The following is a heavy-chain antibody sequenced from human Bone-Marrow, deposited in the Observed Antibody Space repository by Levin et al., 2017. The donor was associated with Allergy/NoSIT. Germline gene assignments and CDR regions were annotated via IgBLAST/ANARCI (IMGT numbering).Heavy chain of an antibody. D-gene: IGHD3-10*01. J-gene: IGHJ4*02. CDR1: GFPLSASW. Sequence: LSLTCAASGFPLSASWMNWVRQAPGKGLEWVAQIKKDGTEEYYAGSVKGRFTISRDNAKNSLFLQMHSLGVEDTAVYYCARETARGGDFDYWGQGTLVTVSS. CDR2: IKKDGTEE. CDR3: ARETARGGDFDY. V-gene: IGHV3-7*04.